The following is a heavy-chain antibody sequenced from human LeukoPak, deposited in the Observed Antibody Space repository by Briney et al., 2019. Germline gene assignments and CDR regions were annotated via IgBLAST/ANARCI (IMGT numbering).Heavy chain of an antibody. CDR3: ARASCSSTSCHAYYYYYMDV. J-gene: IGHJ6*03. Sequence: ASVKVSCEASGGTFSSYAISWVRQAPGQGLEWMGGIIPIFGTANYAQKFQGRVTITADESTSTAYMELSSLRSEDTAVYYCARASCSSTSCHAYYYYYMDVWGKGTTVTVSS. D-gene: IGHD2-2*01. V-gene: IGHV1-69*13. CDR2: IIPIFGTA. CDR1: GGTFSSYA.